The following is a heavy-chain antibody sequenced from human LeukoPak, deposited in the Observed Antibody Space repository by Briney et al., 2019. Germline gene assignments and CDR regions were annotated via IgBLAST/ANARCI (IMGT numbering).Heavy chain of an antibody. Sequence: SETLSLTCSVSGDSISSYYWTWIRQPPGKGLEWIGYIYYSGSTYYNPSLKSRVTISVDTSKNQFSLKLTSVTAADTAVYYCARAQVERRVFFPSWFDPWGQGTLVTVSS. D-gene: IGHD1-1*01. CDR3: ARAQVERRVFFPSWFDP. CDR1: GDSISSYY. J-gene: IGHJ5*02. CDR2: IYYSGST. V-gene: IGHV4-30-4*01.